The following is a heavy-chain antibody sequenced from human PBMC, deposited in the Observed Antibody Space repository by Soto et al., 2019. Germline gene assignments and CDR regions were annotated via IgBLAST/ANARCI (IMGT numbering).Heavy chain of an antibody. CDR1: GFTFTSSS. Sequence: QMQLVQSGPEVKKPGTSVKVSCKASGFTFTSSSVQWVRQARGQRLEWIGWIVVGSGNTNYAQKFQERVTITRDMSTSTAYMELSSLRSEDTAVYYCAAARVGATPTPNFDYWGQGTLVTVSS. CDR2: IVVGSGNT. CDR3: AAARVGATPTPNFDY. J-gene: IGHJ4*02. D-gene: IGHD1-26*01. V-gene: IGHV1-58*01.